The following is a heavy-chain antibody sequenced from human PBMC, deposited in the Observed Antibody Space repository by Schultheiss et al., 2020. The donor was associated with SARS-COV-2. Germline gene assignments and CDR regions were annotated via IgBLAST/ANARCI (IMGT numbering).Heavy chain of an antibody. CDR3: ARAMVAMDEFPLLDY. Sequence: ASVKVSCKASGYTFTSYGISWVRQAPGQGLEWMGWISAYNGNTNYAQKLQGRVTMTTDTSTSTAYMELSRLRSDDTAVYYCARAMVAMDEFPLLDYWGQGTLVTVSS. D-gene: IGHD5-12*01. J-gene: IGHJ4*02. CDR1: GYTFTSYG. V-gene: IGHV1-18*01. CDR2: ISAYNGNT.